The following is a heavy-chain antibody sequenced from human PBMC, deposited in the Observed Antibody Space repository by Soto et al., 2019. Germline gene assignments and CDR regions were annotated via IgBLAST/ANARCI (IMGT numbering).Heavy chain of an antibody. D-gene: IGHD5-18*01. V-gene: IGHV4-4*07. J-gene: IGHJ6*02. CDR1: GGSINTYY. CDR3: ARVPQRGYSLYSGILDV. Sequence: PSETLSLTCTVSGGSINTYYWNWIRQPAGKGLEWIGRIYSGGATSYSPSLKSRATMSVDTSKSQFSLKLSPVTAADTAVYYCARVPQRGYSLYSGILDVWGQGSTVTVSS. CDR2: IYSGGAT.